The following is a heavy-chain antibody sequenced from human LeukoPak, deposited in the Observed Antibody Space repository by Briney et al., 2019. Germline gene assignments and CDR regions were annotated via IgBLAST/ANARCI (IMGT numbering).Heavy chain of an antibody. Sequence: GGSLRLSCAASGFTFSSYGMHWVRQAPGKGLEWVAFIRYDGSNKYYADSVKGRFTISRDNAKNTLYLQMNSLRAEDTAVYYCARVPLYSSGWYGGFEFDPWGQGTLVTVSS. CDR3: ARVPLYSSGWYGGFEFDP. V-gene: IGHV3-30*02. J-gene: IGHJ5*02. D-gene: IGHD6-19*01. CDR2: IRYDGSNK. CDR1: GFTFSSYG.